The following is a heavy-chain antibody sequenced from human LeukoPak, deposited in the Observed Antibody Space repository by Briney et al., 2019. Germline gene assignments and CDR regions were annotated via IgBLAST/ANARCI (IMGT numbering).Heavy chain of an antibody. CDR2: IIPIFGTA. D-gene: IGHD3-22*01. CDR3: AGSYYDSSGYYDY. J-gene: IGHJ4*02. Sequence: SVKVSCKASGGTFSIYAISWVRQAPGQGLDWMGGIIPIFGTANYAQKFQGRVTITADESTSTAYMELSSLRSEDTAVYYCAGSYYDSSGYYDYWGQGTLVTVSS. CDR1: GGTFSIYA. V-gene: IGHV1-69*13.